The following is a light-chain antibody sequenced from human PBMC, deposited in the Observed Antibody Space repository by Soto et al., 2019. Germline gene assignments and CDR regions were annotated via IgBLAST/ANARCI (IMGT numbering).Light chain of an antibody. Sequence: DIQMTQSPSTLSASVGDRVTITCRASQSISSWLAWYQQKPGKDPKLLIYKASSLESGVPSRFSGSGSGTEFTLTISSLQPDDFATYYCQQYETFGQGTKVEIK. CDR3: QQYET. CDR2: KAS. V-gene: IGKV1-5*03. CDR1: QSISSW. J-gene: IGKJ1*01.